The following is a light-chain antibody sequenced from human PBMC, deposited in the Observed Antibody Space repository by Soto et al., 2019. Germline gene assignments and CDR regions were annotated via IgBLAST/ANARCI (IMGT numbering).Light chain of an antibody. J-gene: IGLJ2*01. CDR2: DVT. CDR1: SSDVGGYNF. CDR3: TSYTSSSTVV. Sequence: QSVLTQPASVSGSPGQSITLSCTGTSSDVGGYNFVSWYQEHPGTAPKLMIYDVTNRPSGVSNRFSGSKSGNAASLTISGLQHEDEPDYYRTSYTSSSTVVFGGGTKLTVL. V-gene: IGLV2-14*01.